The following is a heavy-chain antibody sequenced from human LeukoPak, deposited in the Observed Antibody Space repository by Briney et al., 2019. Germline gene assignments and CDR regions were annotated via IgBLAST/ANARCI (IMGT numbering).Heavy chain of an antibody. CDR2: ISSSGSTT. V-gene: IGHV3-48*03. Sequence: PSETLSLTCTVSGGSISSSSYYWGWVRQAPGKGLEWVSYISSSGSTTYYADSVKGRFTISRDNAKNSLYLQMNSLRAEDTAVYYCARDSGSGWTPAESAFDIWGQGTMVTVSS. CDR1: GGSISSSSYY. D-gene: IGHD2-15*01. J-gene: IGHJ3*02. CDR3: ARDSGSGWTPAESAFDI.